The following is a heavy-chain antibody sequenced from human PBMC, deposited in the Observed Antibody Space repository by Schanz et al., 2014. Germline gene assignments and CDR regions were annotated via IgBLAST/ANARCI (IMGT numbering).Heavy chain of an antibody. J-gene: IGHJ4*02. D-gene: IGHD3-10*01. CDR1: GFTLSNYA. Sequence: EMQLLESGGGLAQPGGSLRLSCAASGFTLSNYAMSWVRQAPGKGLEWVSVIGVDGTTTYYADSVKGRFTISRDNSKNTLYLQRNSLRPEDTAVYYCAKYRGYYRVSGSYRELEFWGQGTLVTVSS. V-gene: IGHV3-23*01. CDR3: AKYRGYYRVSGSYRELEF. CDR2: IGVDGTTT.